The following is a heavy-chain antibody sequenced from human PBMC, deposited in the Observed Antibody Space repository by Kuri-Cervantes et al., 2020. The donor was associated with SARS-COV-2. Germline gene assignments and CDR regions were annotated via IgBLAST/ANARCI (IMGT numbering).Heavy chain of an antibody. V-gene: IGHV4-38-2*02. Sequence: SETLSLTCTVSGYSISSGYYWGWIRQPPGKGLEWIGSIYHSGSTYYNPSLKSRVTISVDTSKNQFSLKLSSVTAADTAVYYCARDLNYGDYFLDYWGQGTLVTVSS. CDR3: ARDLNYGDYFLDY. CDR1: GYSISSGYY. J-gene: IGHJ4*02. D-gene: IGHD4-17*01. CDR2: IYHSGST.